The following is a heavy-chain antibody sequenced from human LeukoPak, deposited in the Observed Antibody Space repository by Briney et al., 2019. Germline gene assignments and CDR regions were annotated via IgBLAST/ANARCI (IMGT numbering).Heavy chain of an antibody. J-gene: IGHJ4*02. D-gene: IGHD3-10*01. CDR2: ISYDGRNE. V-gene: IGHV3-30*04. CDR3: ARGGDYGSGSFRWRHFDS. Sequence: AGGSLRLSRAASGFTFSSYAMHWVRQAPGKGLEWVAVISYDGRNENYADSVKGRFTISRDNPKNTLYLQMNSLSTEDTAVYYCARGGDYGSGSFRWRHFDSWGQGTLVTVSS. CDR1: GFTFSSYA.